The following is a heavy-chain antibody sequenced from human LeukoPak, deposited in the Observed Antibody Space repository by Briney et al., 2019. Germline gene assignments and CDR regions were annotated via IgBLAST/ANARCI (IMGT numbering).Heavy chain of an antibody. V-gene: IGHV3-23*01. CDR3: AGRYYYDSIEDY. CDR1: GFTFSSYA. CDR2: ISGSGGST. D-gene: IGHD3-22*01. Sequence: GGSLRLSCAASGFTFSSYAMSWVRQAPGKGLEWVSAISGSGGSTYYADSVKGRFTISRDNSKNTLYLQMNSLRAEDTAVYYCAGRYYYDSIEDYWGQGTLVTVSS. J-gene: IGHJ4*02.